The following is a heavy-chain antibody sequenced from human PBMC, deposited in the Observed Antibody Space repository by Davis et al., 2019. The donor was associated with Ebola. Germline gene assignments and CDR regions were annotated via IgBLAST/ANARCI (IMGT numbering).Heavy chain of an antibody. J-gene: IGHJ4*02. D-gene: IGHD4-17*01. CDR2: ISYDGSNK. Sequence: GESLKISCAASGLTFSAYGMHWVRQAPGKGLEWVAVISYDGSNKYYADSVKGRFTISRDNAKNSLYLQMNSPKTEDTAVYYCTTTTVTTDYWGQGTLVTVSS. CDR1: GLTFSAYG. V-gene: IGHV3-30*12. CDR3: TTTTVTTDY.